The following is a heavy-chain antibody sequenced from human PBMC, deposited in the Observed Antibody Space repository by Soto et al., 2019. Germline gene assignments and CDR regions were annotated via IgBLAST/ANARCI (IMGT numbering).Heavy chain of an antibody. CDR3: AKDLEPTVVNAIRRYYYYYGMDV. Sequence: GVSLRLSCAASGFTFSSYAMSWVRQAPGKGLEWVSAISGSGGSTYYADSVKGRFTISRDNSKNTLYLQMNSLRAEDTAVYYCAKDLEPTVVNAIRRYYYYYGMDVWGQGTTVTVSS. J-gene: IGHJ6*02. V-gene: IGHV3-23*01. D-gene: IGHD2-15*01. CDR2: ISGSGGST. CDR1: GFTFSSYA.